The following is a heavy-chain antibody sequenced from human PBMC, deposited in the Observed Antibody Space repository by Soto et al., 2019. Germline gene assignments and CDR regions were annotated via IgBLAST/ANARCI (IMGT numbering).Heavy chain of an antibody. J-gene: IGHJ4*02. CDR2: IRSKTNSYAT. D-gene: IGHD6-19*01. CDR3: TRQTDAVQWLVVPTDYNFDY. V-gene: IGHV3-73*01. Sequence: LILSCAASGFTFGGSAMHWVRQASGKGLEWVGHIRSKTNSYATAYAESVKGRFTISRDDSMNTAYLQMNSLKTEDTAVYFCTRQTDAVQWLVVPTDYNFDYWGQGTLVTAPQ. CDR1: GFTFGGSA.